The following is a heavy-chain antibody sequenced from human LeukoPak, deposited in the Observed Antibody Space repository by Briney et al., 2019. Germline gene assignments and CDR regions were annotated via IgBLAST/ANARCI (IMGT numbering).Heavy chain of an antibody. CDR1: GFTFSNYW. CDR3: ARDESGGYYVY. CDR2: KKQDASTT. D-gene: IGHD4-23*01. V-gene: IGHV3-7*01. Sequence: PGGPLRLSCTVSGFTFSNYWTIWVRQAPGRGREWVANKKQDASTTHYADSVGGLFTTSRDNAKSSVYLQMSRQKAEDSAIYYCARDESGGYYVYWGQGTLVTVSS. J-gene: IGHJ4*02.